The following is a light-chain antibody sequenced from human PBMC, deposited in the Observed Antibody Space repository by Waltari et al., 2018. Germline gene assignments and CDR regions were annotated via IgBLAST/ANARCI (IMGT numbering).Light chain of an antibody. J-gene: IGKJ1*01. CDR1: QTVSSSY. V-gene: IGKV3-20*01. CDR3: QQYGTSPGT. Sequence: EIVLTQSPGTLSLSPGDRATLSCRASQTVSSSYLAWYQQKPGQPPRLLIYGATSRATGIPDRFRGSGSGTDFTLTISRLEREDFAVYHCQQYGTSPGTFGQGTKVEIK. CDR2: GAT.